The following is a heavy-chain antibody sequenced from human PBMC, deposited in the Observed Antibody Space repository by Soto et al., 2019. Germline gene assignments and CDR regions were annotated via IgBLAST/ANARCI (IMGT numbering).Heavy chain of an antibody. CDR1: GFTFSSYG. CDR3: AKDSWLARVHTGYYYYYGMDV. V-gene: IGHV3-30*18. D-gene: IGHD2-2*02. Sequence: QVQLVESGGGVVQPGRSLRLSCAASGFTFSSYGMHWVRQAPGKGLEWVAVISYDGSNKYYADSVKGRFTISRDNSKNTLYLQMNSLRAEDTAVYYCAKDSWLARVHTGYYYYYGMDVWGQGTTVTVSS. J-gene: IGHJ6*02. CDR2: ISYDGSNK.